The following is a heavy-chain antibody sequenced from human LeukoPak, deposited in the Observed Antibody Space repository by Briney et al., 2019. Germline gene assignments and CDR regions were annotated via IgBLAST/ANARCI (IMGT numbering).Heavy chain of an antibody. J-gene: IGHJ4*02. CDR3: ARDTEAAPGGIDY. V-gene: IGHV4-39*07. D-gene: IGHD2-15*01. CDR1: GGSISSSSYY. Sequence: SETLSLTCTVSGGSISSSSYYWGWIRQPPGKGLEWIGSIYYSGSTYYNPSLKSRVTISVDTSKNQFSLKLSSVTAADTAVYYCARDTEAAPGGIDYWGQGTLVTVSS. CDR2: IYYSGST.